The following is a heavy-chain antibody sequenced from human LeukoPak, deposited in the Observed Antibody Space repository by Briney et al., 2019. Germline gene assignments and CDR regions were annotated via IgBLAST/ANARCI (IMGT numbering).Heavy chain of an antibody. V-gene: IGHV4-34*01. Sequence: SETLSLTCTVSGGSISSYYWSWIRQPPGKGLEWIGEINHSGSTNYNPSLKSRVTISVDTSKNQFSLKLSSVTAADTALYYCARDRSPVGATTPIDYWGQGTLVTVSS. D-gene: IGHD1-26*01. J-gene: IGHJ4*02. CDR3: ARDRSPVGATTPIDY. CDR1: GGSISSYY. CDR2: INHSGST.